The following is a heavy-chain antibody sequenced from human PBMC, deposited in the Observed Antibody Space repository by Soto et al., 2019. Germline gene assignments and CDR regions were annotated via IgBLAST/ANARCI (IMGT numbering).Heavy chain of an antibody. CDR3: ARGPPLGY. V-gene: IGHV4-31*01. CDR2: IYYSGST. CDR1: GGSISSGGYY. Sequence: QVQLQESGPGLVKPSQTLSLTCTVSGGSISSGGYYWSWIRQHPGKGLEWIGYIYYSGSTYYNPSXXIXVXXSVATSKNQFSLKLSSVTAADTAVYSCARGPPLGYWGQGTLVTVSS. J-gene: IGHJ4*02.